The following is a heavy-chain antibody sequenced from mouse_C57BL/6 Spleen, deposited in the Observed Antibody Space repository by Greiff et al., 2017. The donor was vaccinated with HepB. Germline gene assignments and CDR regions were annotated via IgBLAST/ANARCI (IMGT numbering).Heavy chain of an antibody. D-gene: IGHD3-2*02. J-gene: IGHJ3*01. CDR1: GYTFTSYG. V-gene: IGHV1-81*01. CDR3: AREDSSGPWFAY. Sequence: VQRVESGAELARPGASVKLSCKASGYTFTSYGISWVKQRTGQGLEWIGEIYPRSGNTYYNEKFKGKATLTADKSSSTAYMKLRSLTSEDSAVYFCAREDSSGPWFAYWGQGTLVTVSA. CDR2: IYPRSGNT.